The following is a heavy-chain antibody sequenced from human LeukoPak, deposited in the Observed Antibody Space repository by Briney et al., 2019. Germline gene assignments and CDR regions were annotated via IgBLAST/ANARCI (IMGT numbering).Heavy chain of an antibody. V-gene: IGHV3-7*01. CDR3: VRDSDYQRNSGGLYAHYDALDI. D-gene: IGHD2-21*01. Sequence: RRSLRLSCAASEFTFSTFWMSWVRQAPGKGLEWVANIKADGSVKHYVDSVEGRFSISRDNARSSLYLQMNSLRAEDTAVYYCVRDSDYQRNSGGLYAHYDALDIWGHGTMVTVSS. J-gene: IGHJ3*02. CDR1: EFTFSTFW. CDR2: IKADGSVK.